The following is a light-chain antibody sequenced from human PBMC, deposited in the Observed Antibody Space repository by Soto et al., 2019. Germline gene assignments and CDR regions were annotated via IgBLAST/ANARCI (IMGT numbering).Light chain of an antibody. J-gene: IGLJ2*01. CDR3: GAWDDSLNGYVV. Sequence: QSVLTQPPSASGTPGQRVTISCSGSSSNIGSNTVNWYQQLPGTAPKLVIYSNNQRPSGVPDRFFGSKSGTSAALAISGLQSEDVADDYCGAWDDSLNGYVVFGGGTKLTVL. CDR1: SSNIGSNT. V-gene: IGLV1-44*01. CDR2: SNN.